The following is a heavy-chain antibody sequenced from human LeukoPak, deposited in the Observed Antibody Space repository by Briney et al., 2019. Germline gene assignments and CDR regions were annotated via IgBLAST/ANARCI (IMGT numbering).Heavy chain of an antibody. CDR1: GFTFASYG. D-gene: IGHD3-10*01. J-gene: IGHJ6*04. Sequence: QAGGSLRLFCSASGFTFASYGMTWVRQAPGKGLEWVSGLSGSGASTFYADSVKGRFTISRDNSKNTLFLQMNSLRAEDTAVYYCAKPPRNYYPYGMEVWSKGTTVTVSS. V-gene: IGHV3-23*01. CDR2: LSGSGAST. CDR3: AKPPRNYYPYGMEV.